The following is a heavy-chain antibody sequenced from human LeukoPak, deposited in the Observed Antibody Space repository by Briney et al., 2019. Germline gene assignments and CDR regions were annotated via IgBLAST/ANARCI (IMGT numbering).Heavy chain of an antibody. D-gene: IGHD2-15*01. CDR3: ARDLLDAFDI. Sequence: PGGSLRLSCAASGFTFSSYEMNWVRQAPGKGLEWVSYISDSGSPIYYADSVKGRFTISRDNAKNSLYLQMNSLRAEDTAVYYCARDLLDAFDIWGQGTMVTVSS. J-gene: IGHJ3*02. V-gene: IGHV3-48*03. CDR2: ISDSGSPI. CDR1: GFTFSSYE.